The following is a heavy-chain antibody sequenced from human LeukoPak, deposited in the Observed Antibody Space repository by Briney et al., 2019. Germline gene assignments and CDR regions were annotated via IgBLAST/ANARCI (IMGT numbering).Heavy chain of an antibody. CDR1: GFTFSSYA. CDR2: ISGSGGST. V-gene: IGHV3-23*01. CDR3: AKGGIVVVVAATLDY. D-gene: IGHD2-15*01. Sequence: GRSLRLSCAASGFTFSSYAMSWVRQAPGKGLEWVSAISGSGGSTYYADSVKGRFTISRDNSKNTLYLQMNSLRAEDTAVYYCAKGGIVVVVAATLDYWGQGTLVTVSS. J-gene: IGHJ4*02.